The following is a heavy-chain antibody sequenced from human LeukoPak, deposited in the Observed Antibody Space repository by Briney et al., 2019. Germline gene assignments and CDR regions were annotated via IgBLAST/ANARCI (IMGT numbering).Heavy chain of an antibody. CDR2: IYYSGST. Sequence: SETLSLTCTVSGVSVSSGSYYWSWIRQPPGKGLEWIGYIYYSGSTNYNPSLKSRVTISVDTSKNQFSLKLSSVTAADTAVYYCASSPSYDSSGYYYDYWGQGALVTVSS. CDR3: ASSPSYDSSGYYYDY. CDR1: GVSVSSGSYY. D-gene: IGHD3-22*01. J-gene: IGHJ4*02. V-gene: IGHV4-61*01.